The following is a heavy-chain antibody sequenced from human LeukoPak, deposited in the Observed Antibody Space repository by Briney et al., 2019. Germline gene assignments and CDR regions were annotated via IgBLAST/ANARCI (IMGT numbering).Heavy chain of an antibody. V-gene: IGHV3-48*02. CDR2: ISSSSSTI. J-gene: IGHJ5*02. D-gene: IGHD3-3*01. CDR3: ARAGVLRFLEWPNNWFDP. Sequence: PGGSLRLSCAASGFTFSSYSMNWVRQAPGKGLEWVSYISSSSSTIYYADSVKGRFTISRDNAKNSLYPQMNSLRDEDTAVYYCARAGVLRFLEWPNNWFDPWGQGTLVTVSS. CDR1: GFTFSSYS.